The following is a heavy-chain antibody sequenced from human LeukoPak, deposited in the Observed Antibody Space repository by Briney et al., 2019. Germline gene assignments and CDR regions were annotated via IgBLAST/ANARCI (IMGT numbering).Heavy chain of an antibody. V-gene: IGHV3-7*01. Sequence: GGSLRLSCAASGFTFSSYWVSWVRQAPGKGLEWAANIKQDGSEKYYVDSVKGRFTISRDNAKNSLYLQMNSLRAEDTAAYYCARDLAYSNYPDAFDIWGQGTMVTVSS. CDR2: IKQDGSEK. CDR3: ARDLAYSNYPDAFDI. J-gene: IGHJ3*02. CDR1: GFTFSSYW. D-gene: IGHD4-11*01.